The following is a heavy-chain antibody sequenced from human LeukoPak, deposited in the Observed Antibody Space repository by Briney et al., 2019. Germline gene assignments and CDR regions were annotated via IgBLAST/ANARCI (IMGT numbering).Heavy chain of an antibody. Sequence: ASVKVSCKASGGTFSSYAISWVRQAPGQGLEWMGGIIPIFGTANYAQKFHGRVTITTDESTSTAYMELSSLRSEDTAVYYCASGAARPWSDWFDPWGQGTLVTVSS. V-gene: IGHV1-69*05. J-gene: IGHJ5*02. D-gene: IGHD6-6*01. CDR1: GGTFSSYA. CDR2: IIPIFGTA. CDR3: ASGAARPWSDWFDP.